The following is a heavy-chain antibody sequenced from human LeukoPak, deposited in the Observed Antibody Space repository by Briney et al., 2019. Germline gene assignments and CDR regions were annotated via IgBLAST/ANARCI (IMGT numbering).Heavy chain of an antibody. V-gene: IGHV4-30-4*08. CDR1: GGSISSGDYY. Sequence: SQTLSLTCTVSGGSISSGDYYWSWIRQPPGKGLEWIGYIYYNGSTYYNPSLKSRVTISVDTSKNQFSLKLSSVTAADTAVYSCAREGPSSGSAQNWFDPWGQGTLVTVSS. CDR2: IYYNGST. CDR3: AREGPSSGSAQNWFDP. D-gene: IGHD1-26*01. J-gene: IGHJ5*02.